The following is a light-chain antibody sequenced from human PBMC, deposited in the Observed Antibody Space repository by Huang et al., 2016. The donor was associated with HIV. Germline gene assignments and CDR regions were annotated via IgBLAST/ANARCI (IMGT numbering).Light chain of an antibody. J-gene: IGKJ4*01. CDR1: QTVIKN. CDR2: GAS. CDR3: QQYNRWPPLT. Sequence: VMTQSPASLSVSPGERVTLSCRASQTVIKNLAWYQQRPGQPPRHLVYGASVRAAGVPDRFGVSGSGTDFTLTITNLQSEDFAISYCQQYNRWPPLTFGRGTKVETK. V-gene: IGKV3D-15*03.